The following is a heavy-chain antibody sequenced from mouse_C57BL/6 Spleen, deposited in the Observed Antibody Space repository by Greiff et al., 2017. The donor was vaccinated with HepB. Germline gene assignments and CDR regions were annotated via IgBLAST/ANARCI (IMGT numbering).Heavy chain of an antibody. CDR3: ARFPTLRRGAMDY. Sequence: QVQLKQPGAELVKPGASVKMSCKASGYTFTSYWITWVKQRPGQGLEWIGDIYPGSGSTNYNEKFKSKATLTVDTSSSTAYMQLSSLTSEDSAVYYCARFPTLRRGAMDYWGQGTSVTVSS. J-gene: IGHJ4*01. V-gene: IGHV1-55*01. CDR2: IYPGSGST. D-gene: IGHD2-12*01. CDR1: GYTFTSYW.